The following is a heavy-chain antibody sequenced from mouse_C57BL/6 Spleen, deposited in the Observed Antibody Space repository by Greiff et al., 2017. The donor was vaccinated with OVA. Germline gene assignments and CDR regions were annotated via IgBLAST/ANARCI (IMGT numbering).Heavy chain of an antibody. CDR1: GYTFTSYW. V-gene: IGHV1-5*01. J-gene: IGHJ2*01. D-gene: IGHD1-1*01. CDR3: TRSLITTVVADFDD. Sequence: VQLHQSGTVLARPGASVKMSCKTSGYTFTSYWMHWVKQRPGQGLEWIGAIYPGNSDTSYNQKFKGKAKLTADTSASTAYMELSSLTNEDSAVYYCTRSLITTVVADFDDWGQGTTLTVSS. CDR2: IYPGNSDT.